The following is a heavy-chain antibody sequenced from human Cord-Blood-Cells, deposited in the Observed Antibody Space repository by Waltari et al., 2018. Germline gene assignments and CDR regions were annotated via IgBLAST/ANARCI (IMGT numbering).Heavy chain of an antibody. J-gene: IGHJ4*02. Sequence: QVQLVESVAAVVAPGRSVRPACPASGFTLASSPMHWVRQAPGKGLEWVAVISYGGSDKHYAYSVKGRFTMSRDNSKNTRYLQMNSLRAEDTAVYYCARVEVWYYWGQGTLVTVSS. CDR2: ISYGGSDK. CDR3: ARVEVWYY. D-gene: IGHD3-10*01. V-gene: IGHV3-30*04. CDR1: GFTLASSP.